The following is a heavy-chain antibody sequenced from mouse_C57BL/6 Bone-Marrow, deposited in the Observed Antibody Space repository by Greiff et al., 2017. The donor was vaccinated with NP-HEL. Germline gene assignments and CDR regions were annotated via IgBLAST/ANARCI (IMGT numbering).Heavy chain of an antibody. CDR1: GYAFSSSW. Sequence: VQLQQSGPELVKPGASVKISCKASGYAFSSSWMNWVKQRPGKGLEWIGRIYPGAGDTNYNGKFKGKATLTADKSSSTAYMQLSSLTSEDSAVYFCARVTGTDYWGQGTTLTVSS. J-gene: IGHJ2*01. V-gene: IGHV1-82*01. CDR3: ARVTGTDY. D-gene: IGHD4-1*01. CDR2: IYPGAGDT.